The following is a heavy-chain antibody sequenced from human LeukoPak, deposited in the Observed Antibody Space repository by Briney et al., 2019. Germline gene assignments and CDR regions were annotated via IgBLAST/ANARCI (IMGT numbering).Heavy chain of an antibody. CDR3: ARGGGMRYYYGSGSPYKT. CDR1: GGSFSGYY. Sequence: SETLSLTCAVYGGSFSGYYWSWIRQPPGKGLEWIGEINHSGSTNYNPSLKSRVTISVDTSKNQFSLTLSSVTAADTAVYYCARGGGMRYYYGSGSPYKTWGQGTLVTVSS. V-gene: IGHV4-34*01. J-gene: IGHJ5*02. D-gene: IGHD3-10*01. CDR2: INHSGST.